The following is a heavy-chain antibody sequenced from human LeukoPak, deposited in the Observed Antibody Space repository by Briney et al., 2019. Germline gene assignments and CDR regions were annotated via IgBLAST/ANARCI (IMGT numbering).Heavy chain of an antibody. CDR3: AIPHPYCSGGSCYGY. CDR2: INPNSGGT. J-gene: IGHJ4*02. V-gene: IGHV1-2*02. CDR1: GYTFTGYY. Sequence: GASVTVSCTASGYTFTGYYMHWVRQAPGQGLEWMGWINPNSGGTNYAQKFQGRVTMTRDTSISTAYMELSRLRSDDTAVYYCAIPHPYCSGGSCYGYWGQGTLVTVSS. D-gene: IGHD2-15*01.